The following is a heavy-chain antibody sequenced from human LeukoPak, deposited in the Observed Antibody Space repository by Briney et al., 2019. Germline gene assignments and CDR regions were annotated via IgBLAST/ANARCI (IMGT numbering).Heavy chain of an antibody. Sequence: GGSLRLSCAASGFTFSSYSMNWVRQAPGKGLEWVSSISSSSSYIYYADSVKGRFTISRDNSKNTLYLQMNSLRAEDTAVYYCARGRDSSSWYYFDYWGQGTLVTVSS. J-gene: IGHJ4*02. CDR2: ISSSSSYI. D-gene: IGHD6-13*01. CDR3: ARGRDSSSWYYFDY. CDR1: GFTFSSYS. V-gene: IGHV3-21*01.